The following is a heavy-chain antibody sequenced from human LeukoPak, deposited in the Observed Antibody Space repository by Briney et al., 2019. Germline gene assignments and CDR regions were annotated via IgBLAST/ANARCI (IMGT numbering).Heavy chain of an antibody. Sequence: GGSLRLSCAASGFTFSSYWMHWVRQAPGKGLVWVSRINSDGSSTSYADSVKGRFTISRDNAKNSLYLQMNSLRAEDTAVYYCARVTNYDILTGYLDYWGQGTLVTVSS. V-gene: IGHV3-74*01. J-gene: IGHJ4*02. CDR3: ARVTNYDILTGYLDY. D-gene: IGHD3-9*01. CDR1: GFTFSSYW. CDR2: INSDGSST.